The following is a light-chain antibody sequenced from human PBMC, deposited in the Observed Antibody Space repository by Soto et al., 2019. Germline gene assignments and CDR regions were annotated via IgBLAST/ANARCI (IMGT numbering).Light chain of an antibody. CDR3: CSYAGSSGGGVYV. J-gene: IGLJ1*01. V-gene: IGLV2-23*02. CDR2: EVS. CDR1: SSDVGSYNL. Sequence: QSALTQPASVSGSPGQSITISCTGTSSDVGSYNLVSWYQQHPGKAPKLMIYEVSKRPSGVSNRFSGSKSGNTASLTISGLQAEDEADYYCCSYAGSSGGGVYVFGTGTKLTVL.